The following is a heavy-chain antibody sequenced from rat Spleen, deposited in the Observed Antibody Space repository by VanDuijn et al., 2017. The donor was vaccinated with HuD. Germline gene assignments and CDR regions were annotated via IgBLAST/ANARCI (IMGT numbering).Heavy chain of an antibody. CDR3: ARRGYGYNYFDY. Sequence: EVQLVESGGGLVQSGRSLKLSCAASGFTFSDYYMAWVRQAPGKGLEWVAYISSSSGTIYYADTVKGRFTISRDNAKNTLYLQLSSLRSEDTALYYCARRGYGYNYFDYWGQGVMVTVSS. CDR1: GFTFSDYY. CDR2: ISSSSGTI. J-gene: IGHJ2*01. D-gene: IGHD1-9*01. V-gene: IGHV5-34*01.